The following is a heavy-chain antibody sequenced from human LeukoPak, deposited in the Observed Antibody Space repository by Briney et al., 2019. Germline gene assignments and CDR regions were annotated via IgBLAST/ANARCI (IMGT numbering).Heavy chain of an antibody. J-gene: IGHJ5*02. D-gene: IGHD4-11*01. Sequence: PSETLSLTCAVYAESFRAYYWTCLRQPPGKGLGWVGAISQSGRAHTMPSLRSRVTISVDTSTNQFSLRRSSVTAADTAVYYCARGEYGNQRSNNWFDPWGQGTLVTVSS. CDR1: AESFRAYY. CDR3: ARGEYGNQRSNNWFDP. CDR2: ISQSGRA. V-gene: IGHV4-34*01.